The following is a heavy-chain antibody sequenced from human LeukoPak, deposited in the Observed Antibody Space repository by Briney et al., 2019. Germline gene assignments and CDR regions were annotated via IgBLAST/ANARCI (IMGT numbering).Heavy chain of an antibody. CDR3: ASDTHVIKRFDS. Sequence: SETLSLTRTVSGDSLCTTTYYWGWSRQPPGKGLEWIGTIHYGGSTYYDLSLKSRVTISVDTSKNQFSLQLRLVTAADTAVYYCASDTHVIKRFDSWSQGTLITVS. CDR1: GDSLCTTTYY. V-gene: IGHV4-39*01. J-gene: IGHJ4*02. CDR2: IHYGGST. D-gene: IGHD5-18*01.